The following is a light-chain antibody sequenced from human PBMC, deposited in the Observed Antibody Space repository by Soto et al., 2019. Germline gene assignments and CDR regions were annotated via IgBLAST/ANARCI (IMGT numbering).Light chain of an antibody. V-gene: IGLV1-44*01. CDR2: SNN. J-gene: IGLJ1*01. CDR1: SSNIGSST. Sequence: QSVLTQPPSASGTPGQRVTISCSGTSSNIGSSTVTWYQQLPGAAPTVLINSNNKRPSGVPDRFSGSKSGTSASLAISGLQSDDEADYYCATWDDSLKGYVFGTGTKLTVL. CDR3: ATWDDSLKGYV.